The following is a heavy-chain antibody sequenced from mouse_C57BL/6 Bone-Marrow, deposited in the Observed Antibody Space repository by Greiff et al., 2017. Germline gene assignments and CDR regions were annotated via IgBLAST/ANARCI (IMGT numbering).Heavy chain of an antibody. CDR3: SSFYGNYLYF. D-gene: IGHD2-1*01. V-gene: IGHV14-4*01. J-gene: IGHJ2*01. CDR1: GFNIKDDY. Sequence: VQLQQSGAELVRPGASVKLSCTASGFNIKDDYIHWVKQRPEQGLEWIGWIDPEIGDTEYDSKFQGKATITSDTSSTTAYLQLSSLTSEDTAVYYCSSFYGNYLYFWGQGTPLTVAS. CDR2: IDPEIGDT.